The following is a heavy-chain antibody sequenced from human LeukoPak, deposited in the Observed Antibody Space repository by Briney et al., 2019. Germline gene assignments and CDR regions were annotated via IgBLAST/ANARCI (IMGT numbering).Heavy chain of an antibody. CDR1: GGSISSSSHY. D-gene: IGHD6-13*01. Sequence: SETLSLTCTVSGGSISSSSHYWGWIRQPPGKGLEWIGNIYYSGSSYYNPSLKSRVTISVDTSKNQFSLKLSSVTAADTAVYYCAREGSSWSKGPNWFDPWGQGTLVTVSS. CDR2: IYYSGSS. CDR3: AREGSSWSKGPNWFDP. V-gene: IGHV4-39*07. J-gene: IGHJ5*02.